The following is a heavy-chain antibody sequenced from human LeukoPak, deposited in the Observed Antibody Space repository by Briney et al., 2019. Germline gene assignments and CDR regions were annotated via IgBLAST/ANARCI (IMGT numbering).Heavy chain of an antibody. CDR2: ISAYNGNT. V-gene: IGHV1-18*01. D-gene: IGHD1-26*01. J-gene: IGHJ4*02. Sequence: ASVKVSCKASGYTFTSYGISWVRQAPGQGLEWMGWISAYNGNTNYAQKLQGRVTMTTDTSTSTAYIELSSLRSDDTAVYYCACRGEVGATSSFSPYFDYWGQGTLVTVSS. CDR1: GYTFTSYG. CDR3: ACRGEVGATSSFSPYFDY.